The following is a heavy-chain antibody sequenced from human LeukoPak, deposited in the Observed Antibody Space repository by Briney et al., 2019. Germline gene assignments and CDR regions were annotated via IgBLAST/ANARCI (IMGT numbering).Heavy chain of an antibody. CDR1: GFTFSSYE. D-gene: IGHD4-17*01. V-gene: IGHV3-48*03. CDR3: ARERDYGLDY. Sequence: GGSLRLSCAASGFTFSSYEMNWVRQAPGKGLEWVSYISSSGRIIYCADSVKGRFTISRDNAKNSLYLQMNSLRAEDTAVYYCARERDYGLDYWGQGTLVTVSS. CDR2: ISSSGRII. J-gene: IGHJ4*02.